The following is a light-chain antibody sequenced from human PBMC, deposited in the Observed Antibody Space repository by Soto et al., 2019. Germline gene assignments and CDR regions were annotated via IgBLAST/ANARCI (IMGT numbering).Light chain of an antibody. Sequence: IVLTQAPTTLSFSLGERATLSCRASQTVSKYLAWYQQKPGQAPRILIYDTSNRATGIPARFSGSGSGTDFTLTISGLQPEDFAVYYCQQRSNWPFTFGPGTTVDFK. J-gene: IGKJ3*01. CDR1: QTVSKY. V-gene: IGKV3-11*01. CDR3: QQRSNWPFT. CDR2: DTS.